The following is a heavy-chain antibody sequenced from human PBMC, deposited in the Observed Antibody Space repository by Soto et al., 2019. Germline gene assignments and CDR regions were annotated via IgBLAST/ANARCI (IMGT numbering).Heavy chain of an antibody. J-gene: IGHJ4*02. CDR3: ARGAIFGVVIIRNDY. CDR2: ISSSSSYI. CDR1: GFTFSSYS. Sequence: GGSLRLSCAASGFTFSSYSMNWVRQAPGKGLEWVSSISSSSSYIYYADSVKGRFTISRDNAKNSLYLQMNSLRAEDTAVYYWARGAIFGVVIIRNDYWGQGTLVTVSS. D-gene: IGHD3-3*01. V-gene: IGHV3-21*01.